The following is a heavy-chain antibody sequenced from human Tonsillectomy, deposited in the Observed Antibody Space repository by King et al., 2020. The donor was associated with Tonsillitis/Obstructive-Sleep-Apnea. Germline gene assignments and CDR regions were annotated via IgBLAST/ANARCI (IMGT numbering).Heavy chain of an antibody. J-gene: IGHJ6*02. CDR1: GFTVSSNY. CDR3: ASPPRFSDFCYV. D-gene: IGHD3-3*01. Sequence: QLVQSGGGLIQPGGSLRLSCAASGFTVSSNYMSWVRQAPGKGLEWVSVIFSGGSTDYADSVKGRFTISRDNSNNTLYLQMNSLRAEDTAVYYCASPPRFSDFCYVWGQGTTVTVSS. V-gene: IGHV3-53*01. CDR2: IFSGGST.